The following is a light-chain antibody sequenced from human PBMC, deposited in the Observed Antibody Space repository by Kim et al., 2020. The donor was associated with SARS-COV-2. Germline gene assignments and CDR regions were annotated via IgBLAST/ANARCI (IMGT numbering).Light chain of an antibody. J-gene: IGKJ4*01. Sequence: LSPRERATLSCRASEGVSSYLAWYQQKPGQAPRLLIYDASNRATGIPVRFSGSGSGTDFTLTISSLEPEDFAVYYCQQRTNWPPTFGGGTKVDIK. CDR2: DAS. CDR3: QQRTNWPPT. V-gene: IGKV3-11*01. CDR1: EGVSSY.